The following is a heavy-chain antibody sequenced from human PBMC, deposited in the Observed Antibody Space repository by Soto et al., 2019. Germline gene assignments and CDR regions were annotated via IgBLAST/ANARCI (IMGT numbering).Heavy chain of an antibody. CDR1: GYTFTSYG. J-gene: IGHJ6*02. CDR3: ARDGAYDYVDYYYYGMDV. V-gene: IGHV1-18*01. D-gene: IGHD5-12*01. Sequence: ASVKVSCKASGYTFTSYGISWVRQAPGQGLEWMGWISAYNGNTNYAQKLQGRVTMTTDTSTSTAYMELRSLRSDDTAVYYCARDGAYDYVDYYYYGMDVWGQGTTVTVSS. CDR2: ISAYNGNT.